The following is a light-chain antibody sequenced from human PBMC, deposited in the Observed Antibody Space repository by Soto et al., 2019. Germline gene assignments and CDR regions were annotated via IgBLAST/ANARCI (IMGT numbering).Light chain of an antibody. CDR3: GTWDSSLSAVV. J-gene: IGLJ2*01. CDR1: SSHIGNNY. V-gene: IGLV1-51*01. Sequence: QSVLTQPPSVSAAPGQKVTISCSGSSSHIGNNYVSWYQQLPGTAPKLLIYDNNKRPSGIPDRFSGSKSGTSATLGITGLQTGDEADYYCGTWDSSLSAVVFGGGTKLTVL. CDR2: DNN.